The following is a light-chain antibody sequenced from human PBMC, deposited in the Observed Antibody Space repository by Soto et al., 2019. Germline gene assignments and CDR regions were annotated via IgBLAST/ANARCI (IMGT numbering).Light chain of an antibody. V-gene: IGKV1-39*01. CDR2: GAS. J-gene: IGKJ1*01. CDR3: QHTRTTPRT. CDR1: QGISTF. Sequence: DIQMTQSPSSLFANVGDRVTITCRASQGISTFLHWYQQRPGRAPTLLIFGASNLQTGVPSRFSGRGSGTEFTLTISSLQPEDIATYYCQHTRTTPRTFGQGTMVDIK.